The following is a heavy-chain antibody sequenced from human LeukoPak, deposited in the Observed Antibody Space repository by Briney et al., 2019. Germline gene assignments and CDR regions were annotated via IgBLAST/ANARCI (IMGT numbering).Heavy chain of an antibody. CDR3: AKDTVWGAAAGSGGFDY. J-gene: IGHJ4*02. CDR2: ISSSSSYI. CDR1: GFTFSSYS. V-gene: IGHV3-21*04. Sequence: GGSLRLSCAASGFTFSSYSMNWVRQAPGKGLEWVSSISSSSSYIYYADSVKGRFTISRDNAKNSLYLQMNSLRAEDTAVYYCAKDTVWGAAAGSGGFDYWGQGTLVTVSS. D-gene: IGHD6-13*01.